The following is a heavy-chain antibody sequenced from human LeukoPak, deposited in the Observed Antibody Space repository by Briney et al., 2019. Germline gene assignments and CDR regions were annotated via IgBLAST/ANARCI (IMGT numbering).Heavy chain of an antibody. J-gene: IGHJ3*02. D-gene: IGHD3-16*01. V-gene: IGHV3-72*01. CDR2: IRRGANSYTT. CDR1: GFTLSDYI. Sequence: RGSLRLSCAASGFTLSDYILDWGRQAPGKGLGWVCRIRRGANSYTTEYAASVTGRFTISRDDSRNSLYLHMNSLKTEDTAVYHCSRDGGEGGNSAFDIWGQGTMVTVSS. CDR3: SRDGGEGGNSAFDI.